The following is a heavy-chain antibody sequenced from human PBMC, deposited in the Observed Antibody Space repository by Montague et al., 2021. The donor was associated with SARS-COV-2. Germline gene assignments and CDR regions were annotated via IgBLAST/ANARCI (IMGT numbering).Heavy chain of an antibody. V-gene: IGHV4-38-2*02. CDR2: SDHSGIT. Sequence: SETLSLTCTVSGGSISSGSYWGWIRQPPGKGLEWIGTSDHSGITYYSPSLKSRVTISLDTSKNRFSLNLDSVTASDTAMYYCARVISAVAGANFYFDYWGQGTLVTVSS. J-gene: IGHJ4*02. CDR3: ARVISAVAGANFYFDY. CDR1: GGSISSGSY. D-gene: IGHD4/OR15-4a*01.